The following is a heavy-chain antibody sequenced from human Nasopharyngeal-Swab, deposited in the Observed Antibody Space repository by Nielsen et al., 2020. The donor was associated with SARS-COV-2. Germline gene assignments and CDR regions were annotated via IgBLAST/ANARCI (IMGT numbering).Heavy chain of an antibody. J-gene: IGHJ4*02. V-gene: IGHV4-61*01. CDR2: IFYTGNT. CDR1: GGSVSRGSHY. CDR3: ARDRGDLRKYHFDS. D-gene: IGHD2-2*01. Sequence: SETLSLTCTVSGGSVSRGSHYWTWIRQPQGKELEWIGYIFYTGNTNYHPSLESRVTMSIDTSKNQFSLKLSSVTAADTAVYYCARDRGDLRKYHFDSWGQGTQIAVSS.